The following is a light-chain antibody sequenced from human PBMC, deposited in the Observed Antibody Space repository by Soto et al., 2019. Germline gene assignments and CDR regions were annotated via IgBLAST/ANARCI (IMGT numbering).Light chain of an antibody. CDR1: SGDVGGHDF. V-gene: IGLV2-11*01. Sequence: QSALTQPRSVSGSPGQSVTISCTGISGDVGGHDFVSWYQQHPGKAPKLILYDVDKRPSGVPDRFSGSRSGNTASLTISGLQADDEADYFCSSYRSTTTFGVFGTGTKLTVL. CDR3: SSYRSTTTFGV. CDR2: DVD. J-gene: IGLJ1*01.